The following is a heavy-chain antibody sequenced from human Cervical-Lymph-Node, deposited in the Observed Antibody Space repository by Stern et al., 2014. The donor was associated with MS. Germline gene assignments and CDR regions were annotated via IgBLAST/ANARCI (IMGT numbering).Heavy chain of an antibody. CDR1: EYTHNNYL. D-gene: IGHD2-15*01. J-gene: IGHJ6*02. CDR3: AVRYCSGGRCYSVPDV. Sequence: VQLVESGSEVKKPGDSVKVSCKASEYTHNNYLIHWVRQAPGQRPDWMGVIHPSGATNYAQKVQDRVTMTTDASTSTFYMELSRLRSEDTAVYYCAVRYCSGGRCYSVPDVWGQGTTVIVSS. CDR2: IHPSGAT. V-gene: IGHV1-46*02.